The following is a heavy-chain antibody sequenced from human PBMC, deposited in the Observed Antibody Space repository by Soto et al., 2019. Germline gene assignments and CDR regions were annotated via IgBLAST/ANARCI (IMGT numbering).Heavy chain of an antibody. J-gene: IGHJ6*02. V-gene: IGHV1-69*01. D-gene: IGHD2-2*01. CDR3: ARSQGSSTSLEIYYYYYYGMDV. CDR1: GGTFSSYA. CDR2: IIPISDTT. Sequence: QVQLVQSGAEVKKPGSSVKVSCKASGGTFSSYAIRWVRQAPGQRLEWMGGIIPISDTTNYAQKFQGRVTITADESTSTAYMELSSLRSEDTAVYYCARSQGSSTSLEIYYYYYYGMDVWGQGTTVTVSS.